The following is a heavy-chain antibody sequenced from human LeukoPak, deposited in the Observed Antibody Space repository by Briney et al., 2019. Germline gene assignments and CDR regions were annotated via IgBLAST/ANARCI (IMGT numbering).Heavy chain of an antibody. V-gene: IGHV3-23*01. D-gene: IGHD6-19*01. J-gene: IGHJ4*02. CDR1: GFTFSSYA. CDR3: AKAGSSGWYSYDY. Sequence: PGGSLRLSCAASGFTFSSYAMSWVRQAPGKGLEWVSAISGSGGSTYYADSVKGRFTISRDNSKNTLYLQMNSLGAEDTAVYYCAKAGSSGWYSYDYWGQGTLVTVSS. CDR2: ISGSGGST.